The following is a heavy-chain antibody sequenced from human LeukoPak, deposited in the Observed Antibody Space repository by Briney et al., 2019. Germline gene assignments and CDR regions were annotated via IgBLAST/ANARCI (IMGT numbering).Heavy chain of an antibody. V-gene: IGHV3-23*01. J-gene: IGHJ4*02. CDR1: GFTFSSYA. D-gene: IGHD3-22*01. CDR3: AKARYYYDSSGPTDY. Sequence: GGSLRLSCAASGFTFSSYAMSWVRQAPGKGLEWVSAISGSGGSTYYADSVKGRFTISRDNSKNTLYLQMNSLRAEDTAVYYCAKARYYYDSSGPTDYWGQGTLVTVSS. CDR2: ISGSGGST.